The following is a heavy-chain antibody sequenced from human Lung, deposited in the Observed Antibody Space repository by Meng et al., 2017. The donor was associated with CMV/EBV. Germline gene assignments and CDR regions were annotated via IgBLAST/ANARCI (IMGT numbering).Heavy chain of an antibody. D-gene: IGHD6-19*01. CDR2: ISSKGCGETI. J-gene: IGHJ4*02. CDR3: TRGHSSGI. V-gene: IGHV3-49*04. Sequence: GESXKISCRASGFTFGDYAMSWVRQAPGKGLEWVGFISSKGCGETIEYAASVKGRFTISRDDSKSIAYLKMNSLKTEDTAVYYCTRGHSSGIWGQGTLVTVSS. CDR1: GFTFGDYA.